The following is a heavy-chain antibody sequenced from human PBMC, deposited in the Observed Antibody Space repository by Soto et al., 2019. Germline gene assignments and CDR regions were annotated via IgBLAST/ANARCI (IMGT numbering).Heavy chain of an antibody. CDR3: AREFSSSWFHHGMDV. D-gene: IGHD6-13*01. Sequence: GASVKVSCKASGYTFTSYAMHWVRQAPGQRLEWMGWINASNGNTKYAQKFQGWVTMTRDTSISTAYMELSRLRSDDTAVYYCAREFSSSWFHHGMDVWGQGTTVTVSS. CDR1: GYTFTSYA. V-gene: IGHV1-3*01. J-gene: IGHJ6*02. CDR2: INASNGNT.